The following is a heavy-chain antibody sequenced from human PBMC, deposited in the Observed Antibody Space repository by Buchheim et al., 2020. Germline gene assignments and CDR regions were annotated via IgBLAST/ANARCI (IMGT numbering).Heavy chain of an antibody. CDR3: ARVSEVVPALLDY. V-gene: IGHV4-34*01. CDR1: GGSFSGYY. D-gene: IGHD2-2*01. CDR2: INHSGST. J-gene: IGHJ4*02. Sequence: QVQLQQWGAGLLKPSETLSLTCAVYGGSFSGYYWSWIRQPPGKGLEWIGEINHSGSTTSNPSLKSRITISVDTSKNQFSLKLSSVTAADTAVYYCARVSEVVPALLDYWGQGTL.